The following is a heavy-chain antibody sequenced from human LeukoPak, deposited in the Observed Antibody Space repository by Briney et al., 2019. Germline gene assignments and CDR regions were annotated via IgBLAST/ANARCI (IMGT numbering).Heavy chain of an antibody. J-gene: IGHJ4*02. CDR3: ATATDIVATSQFDY. D-gene: IGHD5-12*01. Sequence: VASVKVSCKVSGYTLTELSMHWVRQAPGKGLEWMGGFDPEDGETIYAQKFQGRVTMTEDTSTDTAYMELSSLRSEDTAVYYCATATDIVATSQFDYWGQGTLVTVSS. CDR1: GYTLTELS. CDR2: FDPEDGET. V-gene: IGHV1-24*01.